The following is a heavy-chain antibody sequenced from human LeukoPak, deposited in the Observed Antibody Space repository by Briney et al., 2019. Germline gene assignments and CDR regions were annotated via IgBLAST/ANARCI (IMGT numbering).Heavy chain of an antibody. Sequence: PSGTLSLTCAVSGGSISSSNWWRWVRQPPGKGLEWIGEIYHSGSTNYNPSLKSRVTISVDKSKNQFSLKLSSVTAADTAVYYCADRVPGYSSGWSVYYWGQGTLVTVSS. V-gene: IGHV4-4*02. J-gene: IGHJ4*02. D-gene: IGHD6-19*01. CDR2: IYHSGST. CDR3: ADRVPGYSSGWSVYY. CDR1: GGSISSSNW.